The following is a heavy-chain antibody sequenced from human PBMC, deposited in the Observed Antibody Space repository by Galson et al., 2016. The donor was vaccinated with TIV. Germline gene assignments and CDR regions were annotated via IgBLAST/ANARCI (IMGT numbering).Heavy chain of an antibody. CDR3: ARDKERSGWYFWFDP. J-gene: IGHJ5*02. CDR1: GFTFSNYW. D-gene: IGHD6-19*01. V-gene: IGHV3-7*01. CDR2: IKEDGSEK. Sequence: SLRLSCAVSGFTFSNYWMTWVRQAPGKGLEWVANIKEDGSEKNYVDLVKGRFTISRDNAKNSLYLQMNSVRAEDTGVYYCARDKERSGWYFWFDPWGQGTLVTVSS.